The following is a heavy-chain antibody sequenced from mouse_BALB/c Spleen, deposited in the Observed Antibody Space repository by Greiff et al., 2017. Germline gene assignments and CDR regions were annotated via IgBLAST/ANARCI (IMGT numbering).Heavy chain of an antibody. J-gene: IGHJ2*01. V-gene: IGHV5-17*02. D-gene: IGHD2-4*01. Sequence: EVMLVESGGGLVQPGGSRKLSCAASGFTFSSFGMHWVRQAPEKGLEWVAYISSGSSTIYYADTVKGRVTISRDNPKNTLFLQMTSLKSEDAAMYYCARSGRLRRGGLDYWGQGTTLTVSS. CDR1: GFTFSSFG. CDR2: ISSGSSTI. CDR3: ARSGRLRRGGLDY.